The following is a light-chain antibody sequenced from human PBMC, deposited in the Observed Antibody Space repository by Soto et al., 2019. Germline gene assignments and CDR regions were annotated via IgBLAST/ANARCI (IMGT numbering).Light chain of an antibody. CDR2: GAS. V-gene: IGKV3-15*01. CDR3: QQYNNWPQT. CDR1: QRVSSY. Sequence: EIVLTQAPATLSLSPWRRTSLSCMASQRVSSYLAWYQQKPGQAPRLLIYGASTRATGIPARFSGSGSGTEFTLACSSLQSEDFAVYYCQQYNNWPQTFAQGTKVDIK. J-gene: IGKJ1*01.